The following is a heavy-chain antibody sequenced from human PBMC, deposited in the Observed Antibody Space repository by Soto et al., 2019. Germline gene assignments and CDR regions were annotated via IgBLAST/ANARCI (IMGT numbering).Heavy chain of an antibody. CDR1: GGTFSSYA. CDR2: IIPIFGTA. CDR3: ARVGNLYYDIFTGYYDY. V-gene: IGHV1-69*13. D-gene: IGHD3-9*01. J-gene: IGHJ4*02. Sequence: ASVKVSCKASGGTFSSYAISWVRQAPGQGLEWMGGIIPIFGTANYAQKFQGRVTITADESTSTAYMELSSLRSEDTAVYYCARVGNLYYDIFTGYYDYWGQGTMVTVSS.